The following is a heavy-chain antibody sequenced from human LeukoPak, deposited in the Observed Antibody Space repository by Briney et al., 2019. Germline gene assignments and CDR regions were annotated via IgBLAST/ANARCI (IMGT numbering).Heavy chain of an antibody. CDR3: AVPDCSSTSCYHAGLWN. D-gene: IGHD2-2*01. V-gene: IGHV3-30*02. J-gene: IGHJ4*02. CDR2: IRYDGSNE. Sequence: PGGSLRLSCAASGFTFSSYGMHWGRQAPGKGLEWVAFIRYDGSNEYYADSVKGGFTISRDNSKNTLYLQMNSLRAEDTAVYYCAVPDCSSTSCYHAGLWNWGQGTLVTVSS. CDR1: GFTFSSYG.